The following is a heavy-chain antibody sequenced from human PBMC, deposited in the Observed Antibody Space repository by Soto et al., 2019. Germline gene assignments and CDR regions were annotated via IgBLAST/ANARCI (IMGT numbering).Heavy chain of an antibody. CDR3: ARGLRFLEWLLEYNWFDP. D-gene: IGHD3-3*01. V-gene: IGHV1-8*01. Sequence: ASVKVSCKASGYTFTSYDINWVRQAAGQGLEWMGWMNPNSGNTGYAQKFQGRVTMTRNTSISTAYMELSSLRSEDTAVYYCARGLRFLEWLLEYNWFDPWGQGTLVTVSS. CDR2: MNPNSGNT. J-gene: IGHJ5*02. CDR1: GYTFTSYD.